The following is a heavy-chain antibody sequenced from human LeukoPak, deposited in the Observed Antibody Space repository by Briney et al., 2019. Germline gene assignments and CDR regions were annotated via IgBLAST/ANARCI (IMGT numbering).Heavy chain of an antibody. D-gene: IGHD5-12*01. J-gene: IGHJ3*02. CDR1: GGSISSGSYY. CDR2: IYYTGNS. Sequence: SETLSLTCTVSGGSISSGSYYWSWIRQPPAKGLGWIGYIYYTGNSNYNPSLKSRVTISVDTSKNQFSLKLSSVTAADTAVYYCARVYGSGYDFRGAFDIWGQGTMVTVSS. CDR3: ARVYGSGYDFRGAFDI. V-gene: IGHV4-61*01.